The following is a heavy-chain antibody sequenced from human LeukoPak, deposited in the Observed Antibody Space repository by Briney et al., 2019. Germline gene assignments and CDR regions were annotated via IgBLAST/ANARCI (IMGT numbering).Heavy chain of an antibody. CDR2: IYYSGST. D-gene: IGHD3-22*01. Sequence: SETLSLTCTVSGGSISSSSYYWGWIRQPPGKGLEWIGSIYYSGSTYYNPSLKSRVTISVDTSKNQFSLKLSSVTAADTAVCYCARVNYYYDSRSPPFDYWGQGTLVTVSS. V-gene: IGHV4-39*07. J-gene: IGHJ4*02. CDR3: ARVNYYYDSRSPPFDY. CDR1: GGSISSSSYY.